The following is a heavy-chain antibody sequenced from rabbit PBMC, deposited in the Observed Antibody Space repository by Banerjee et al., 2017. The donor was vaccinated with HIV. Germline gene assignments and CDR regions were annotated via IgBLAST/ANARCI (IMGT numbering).Heavy chain of an antibody. CDR1: GIDFSSGYD. V-gene: IGHV1S45*01. CDR3: TTYINYGGNFKL. Sequence: QQQLEESGGGLVKPGGTLTLTCKASGIDFSSGYDMCWVRQAPGKGLEWIGCIYTGSDNTYYASWAKGRFTISKTSSTTVSLQMTSLTAADTATYFCTTYINYGGNFKLWGPGTLVTVS. J-gene: IGHJ4*01. D-gene: IGHD2-1*01. CDR2: IYTGSDNT.